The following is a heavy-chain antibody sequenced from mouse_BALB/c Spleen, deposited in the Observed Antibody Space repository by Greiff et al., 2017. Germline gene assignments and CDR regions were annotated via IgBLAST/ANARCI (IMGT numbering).Heavy chain of an antibody. CDR3: ARQLGLREAMDY. D-gene: IGHD3-1*01. Sequence: VQLQQSGAKLVKPGASVKLSCTASGFNIKDTYMHWVKQRPEQGLEWIGRIDPANGNTKYDPKFQGKATITADTSSNTAYLQLSSLTSEDTAVYYCARQLGLREAMDYWGQGTSVTVSS. V-gene: IGHV14-3*02. J-gene: IGHJ4*01. CDR1: GFNIKDTY. CDR2: IDPANGNT.